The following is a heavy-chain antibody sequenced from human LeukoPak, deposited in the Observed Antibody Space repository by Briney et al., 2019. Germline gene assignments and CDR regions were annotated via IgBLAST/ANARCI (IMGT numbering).Heavy chain of an antibody. V-gene: IGHV4-30-2*01. CDR2: IYHSGST. CDR1: GGSISSGGYY. CDR3: ARLPHCSGTNCYNNWFDP. Sequence: PSETLSLTCTVSGGSISSGGYYWSWIRQPPGKGLEWIGYIYHSGSTYYNPSLKSRVTISVDRSKSQFSLKLSSVTAADTAVYYCARLPHCSGTNCYNNWFDPWGQGTLVTVSS. D-gene: IGHD2-2*01. J-gene: IGHJ5*02.